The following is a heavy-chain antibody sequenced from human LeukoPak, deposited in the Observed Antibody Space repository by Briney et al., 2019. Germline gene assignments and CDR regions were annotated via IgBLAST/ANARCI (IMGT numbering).Heavy chain of an antibody. CDR1: GFTVSSNY. V-gene: IGHV3-23*01. CDR2: ISGSGDST. J-gene: IGHJ4*02. Sequence: PGGSLRLSCAASGFTVSSNYMSWVRQAPGKGLEWVSAISGSGDSTYYADSVKGRFTISRDNSKNTLYLQMNSLRAEDTAVYYCAKRGAEVGVTVAPGDYWGQGTLVTVSP. CDR3: AKRGAEVGVTVAPGDY. D-gene: IGHD3-16*02.